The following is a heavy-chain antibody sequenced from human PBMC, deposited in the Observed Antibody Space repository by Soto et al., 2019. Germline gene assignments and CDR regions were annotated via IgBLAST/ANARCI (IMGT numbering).Heavy chain of an antibody. CDR1: GYTFTSYA. CDR3: ARSRRLSNQKRYCSGGSCYTTEDLYYFDY. D-gene: IGHD2-15*01. CDR2: INAGNGNT. V-gene: IGHV1-3*01. J-gene: IGHJ4*02. Sequence: QVQLVQSGAEVKKPGASVKVSCKASGYTFTSYAMHWVRQAPGQRLEWMGWINAGNGNTKYSQKFQGRVTITRDTSASTAYMELSSLRSEDTAVYYCARSRRLSNQKRYCSGGSCYTTEDLYYFDYWGQGTLVTVSS.